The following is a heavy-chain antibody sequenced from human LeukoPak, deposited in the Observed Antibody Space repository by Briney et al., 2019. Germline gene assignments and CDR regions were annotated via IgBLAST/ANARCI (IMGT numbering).Heavy chain of an antibody. Sequence: SETLSLTCTVSGGSISSYYWSWIRQPPGKGLEWIGFIYYSGSTNYNPSLKSRVTISVDTSKNQFSLKLSSVTAADTGVYYCAREEFWGAFDIWGQGTMVTVSS. CDR2: IYYSGST. J-gene: IGHJ3*02. V-gene: IGHV4-59*01. CDR3: AREEFWGAFDI. D-gene: IGHD3-16*01. CDR1: GGSISSYY.